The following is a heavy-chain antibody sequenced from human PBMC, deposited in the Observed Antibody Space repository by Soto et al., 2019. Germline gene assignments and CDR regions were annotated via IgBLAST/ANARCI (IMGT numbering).Heavy chain of an antibody. V-gene: IGHV3-23*01. D-gene: IGHD6-13*01. Sequence: PGGSLRHSCAASGFPFSNYAVTWVRQAPGKGLEWVSTISGSGGSTYYADSVKGRFTISRDNSKNTLYLQMNSLRAEDTAVYYCAKDQGSSWYEIDYWGQGTLVTVSS. CDR1: GFPFSNYA. J-gene: IGHJ4*02. CDR2: ISGSGGST. CDR3: AKDQGSSWYEIDY.